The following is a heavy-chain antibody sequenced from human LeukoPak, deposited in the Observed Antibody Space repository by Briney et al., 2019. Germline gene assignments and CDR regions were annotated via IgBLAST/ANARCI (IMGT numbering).Heavy chain of an antibody. CDR1: GGSFSGYY. Sequence: SETLSLTCAVYGGSFSGYYWSWIRQPPGKGLEWIGEINHSGSTNYNPSLKSRVTISVDTFKNQFSLKLSSVTAADTAVYYCARGGRDYVWGSYRYFDYWGQGTLVTVSS. CDR3: ARGGRDYVWGSYRYFDY. D-gene: IGHD3-16*02. V-gene: IGHV4-34*01. J-gene: IGHJ4*02. CDR2: INHSGST.